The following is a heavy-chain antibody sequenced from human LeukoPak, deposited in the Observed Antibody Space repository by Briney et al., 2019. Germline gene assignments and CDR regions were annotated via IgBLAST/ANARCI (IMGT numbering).Heavy chain of an antibody. V-gene: IGHV4-59*01. CDR3: ARGDWNDPYNWFDP. CDR1: GGSISSYY. D-gene: IGHD1-1*01. Sequence: SETLSLTCTVSGGSISSYYWSWIRQPPGKGLEWIGYIYYSGSTNYNPSLKSRVTISVDTSKNQFSLKPSSVTGADTALYYCARGDWNDPYNWFDPWGQGTLVTVSS. CDR2: IYYSGST. J-gene: IGHJ5*02.